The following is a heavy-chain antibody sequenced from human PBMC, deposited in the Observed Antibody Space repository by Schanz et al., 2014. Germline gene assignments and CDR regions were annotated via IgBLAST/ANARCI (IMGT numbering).Heavy chain of an antibody. Sequence: QVQLVQSGSELKKPGASVKVSCKASGYTFTDYHIHWVRQAPGQGLEWMGRVSPYSGGTNYAQKFQGRVTMTSDTSISTAYMELTSLRSDDTAVYFCAREYASTWFESNVMAGRIDNWGQGTLVTVSS. CDR1: GYTFTDYH. J-gene: IGHJ4*02. D-gene: IGHD2-8*01. CDR2: VSPYSGGT. CDR3: AREYASTWFESNVMAGRIDN. V-gene: IGHV1-2*06.